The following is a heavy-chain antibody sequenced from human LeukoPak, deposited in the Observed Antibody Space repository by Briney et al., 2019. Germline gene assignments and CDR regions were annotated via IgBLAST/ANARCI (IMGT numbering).Heavy chain of an antibody. V-gene: IGHV3-74*01. CDR2: ISNDGSTT. Sequence: GGSLRLSCAASGYTFSTFWMHWVRQTPGKGLVWVSRISNDGSTTHYADSVKGRFTISRDNAKNTLFLHMNSLRAEDTAVYYCNVRWGPNSDYWGQGTLVTVSS. CDR3: NVRWGPNSDY. J-gene: IGHJ4*02. CDR1: GYTFSTFW. D-gene: IGHD7-27*01.